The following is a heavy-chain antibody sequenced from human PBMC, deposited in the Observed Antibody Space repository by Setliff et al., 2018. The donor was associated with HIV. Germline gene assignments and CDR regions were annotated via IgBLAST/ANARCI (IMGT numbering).Heavy chain of an antibody. CDR1: GFTFSSYS. V-gene: IGHV3-48*01. CDR3: ARSLYDSSMNVI. J-gene: IGHJ3*02. Sequence: GGSLRLSCAASGFTFSSYSMNWVRQAPGKGLQWVSYISSSSNTKYYADSVKGRFTISRDNAKNSLYLQMNSLRAEDTAVYCCARSLYDSSMNVIWGQGTMVTVSS. CDR2: ISSSSNTK. D-gene: IGHD3-22*01.